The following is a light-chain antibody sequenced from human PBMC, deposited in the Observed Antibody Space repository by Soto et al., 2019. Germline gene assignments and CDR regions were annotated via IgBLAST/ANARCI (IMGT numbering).Light chain of an antibody. CDR1: QSINSD. CDR3: QQYGSSGT. J-gene: IGKJ1*01. V-gene: IGKV3D-15*01. Sequence: EIVMTQSASTLSVSPGGTTRLSCRASQSINSDVAWYQQKVGQTPRLLIHGASTRATGIAARFSGSGSGTDFTLTISRLEPEDFAVYYCQQYGSSGTFGQGTKVDIK. CDR2: GAS.